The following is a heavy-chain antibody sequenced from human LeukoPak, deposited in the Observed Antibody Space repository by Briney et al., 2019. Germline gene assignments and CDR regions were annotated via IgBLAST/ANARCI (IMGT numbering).Heavy chain of an antibody. V-gene: IGHV4-4*07. D-gene: IGHD3-10*01. CDR3: ARETSGTYYNPLGYMDV. J-gene: IGHJ6*03. Sequence: SETLSLTCTVSGGSISISYWSWIRQPAGKGLEWIGRIFTSGITNYNPSLKSRVTMSVDTSKNQFSLNLSSVIAADTAIYYCARETSGTYYNPLGYMDVWGKGTTVTVSS. CDR2: IFTSGIT. CDR1: GGSISISY.